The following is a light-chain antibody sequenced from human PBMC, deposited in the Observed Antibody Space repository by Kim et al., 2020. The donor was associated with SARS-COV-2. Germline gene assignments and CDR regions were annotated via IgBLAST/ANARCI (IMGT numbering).Light chain of an antibody. J-gene: IGLJ3*02. CDR1: NIGSQS. CDR3: QVLDRRNDQRV. Sequence: APGETATITCGGHNIGSQSVHWYRQRPGQAPVMVIFYDTDRPSGISERISGSNSGSTATLTISRVEAGDEADYYCQVLDRRNDQRVFGGGTQLTVL. V-gene: IGLV3-21*04. CDR2: YDT.